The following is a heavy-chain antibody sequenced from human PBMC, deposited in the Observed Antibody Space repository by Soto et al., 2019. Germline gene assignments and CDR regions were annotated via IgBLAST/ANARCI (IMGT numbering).Heavy chain of an antibody. J-gene: IGHJ6*02. Sequence: PGGSLRLSCAASGLSFSSYGMHWVRQAPGKGLEWVAFTSFEGRSKNHKDTVKGRFNISRDESKNNLYQQKNSMRLENKRVYYCAKERLGYSSGYGMDVWGQGTTVTVSS. D-gene: IGHD6-25*01. V-gene: IGHV3-30*02. CDR2: TSFEGRSK. CDR1: GLSFSSYG. CDR3: AKERLGYSSGYGMDV.